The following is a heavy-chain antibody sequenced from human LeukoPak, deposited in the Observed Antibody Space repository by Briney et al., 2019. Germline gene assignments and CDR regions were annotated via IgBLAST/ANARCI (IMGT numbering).Heavy chain of an antibody. V-gene: IGHV4-61*02. J-gene: IGHJ5*02. Sequence: PSQTLSLTCTVSGGSISSGSYYWSWIRQPAGKGLEWIGRIYTSGSTNYNSSLKSRVTISVDTSKNQFSLKLSSVTAADTAVYYCARHRFRGYYDSKVFDNWFDPWGQGTLVTVSS. CDR3: ARHRFRGYYDSKVFDNWFDP. CDR1: GGSISSGSYY. CDR2: IYTSGST. D-gene: IGHD3-22*01.